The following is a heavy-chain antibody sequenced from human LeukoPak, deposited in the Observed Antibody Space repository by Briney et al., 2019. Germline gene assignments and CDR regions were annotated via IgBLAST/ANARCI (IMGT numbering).Heavy chain of an antibody. J-gene: IGHJ4*02. CDR2: ISSSGSTI. V-gene: IGHV3-11*01. CDR3: ARVREYCSGGSCYPEYYFDY. Sequence: GGSLRPSCAASGFTFSDYYMSWIRQAPGKGLEWVSYISSSGSTIYYADSVKGRFTISRDNAKNSLYLQMNSLRAEDTAVYYCARVREYCSGGSCYPEYYFDYWGQGTLVTVSS. D-gene: IGHD2-15*01. CDR1: GFTFSDYY.